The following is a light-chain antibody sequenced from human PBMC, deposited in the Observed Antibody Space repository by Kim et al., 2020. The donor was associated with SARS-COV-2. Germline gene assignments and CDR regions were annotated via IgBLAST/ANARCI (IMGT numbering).Light chain of an antibody. CDR3: QAWDSSTVV. CDR2: QDR. J-gene: IGLJ2*01. CDR1: KLGDKY. Sequence: SYELTQPHSVSVSPGQTASITCSGDKLGDKYACWYQQKPGQSPVLVIYQDRKRPSGIPERFSGSNSGNTATLTISGTQAMDEADYYCQAWDSSTVV. V-gene: IGLV3-1*01.